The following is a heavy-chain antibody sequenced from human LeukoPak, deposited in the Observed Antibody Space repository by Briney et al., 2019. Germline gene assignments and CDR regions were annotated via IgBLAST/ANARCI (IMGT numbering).Heavy chain of an antibody. Sequence: PSQTLSLTCTVSGSIVNYYLSWIRQTPGKGPEWLGYIYHSGSTKYNSSLKRRVTMSVDTSSNQFSLNLKSVTAADTAVYYCATRPQYDYWGRGMLVTVSS. CDR2: IYHSGST. CDR1: GSIVNYY. V-gene: IGHV4-59*01. J-gene: IGHJ4*02. CDR3: ATRPQYDY.